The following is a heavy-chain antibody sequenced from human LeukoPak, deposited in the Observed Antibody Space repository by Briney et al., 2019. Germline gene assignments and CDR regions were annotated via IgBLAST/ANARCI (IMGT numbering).Heavy chain of an antibody. V-gene: IGHV4-59*01. CDR1: GGSISSYY. D-gene: IGHD4/OR15-4a*01. J-gene: IGHJ4*02. CDR3: ARDRGLTTSGGVGFDY. CDR2: IYYSGST. Sequence: SETLSLTCTVSGGSISSYYWSWLRQPPGKGLEWIAYIYYSGSTNYNPSLKSRVTISVDTSKNQFSLKLSSVTAADTAVYYCARDRGLTTSGGVGFDYWGQGTLVTVSS.